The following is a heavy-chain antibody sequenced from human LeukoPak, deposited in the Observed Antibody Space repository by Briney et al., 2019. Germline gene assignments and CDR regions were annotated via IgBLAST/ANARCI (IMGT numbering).Heavy chain of an antibody. V-gene: IGHV1-69*13. Sequence: GASVKVSCKASGYTFTSYAISWVRQAPGQGLEWMGGIIPIFGTANYAQKFQGRVTITADESTSTAYMELSSLRSEDTAVYYCARVPSTFHYYYYMDVWGKGTTVTVSS. J-gene: IGHJ6*03. D-gene: IGHD3-16*01. CDR2: IIPIFGTA. CDR1: GYTFTSYA. CDR3: ARVPSTFHYYYYMDV.